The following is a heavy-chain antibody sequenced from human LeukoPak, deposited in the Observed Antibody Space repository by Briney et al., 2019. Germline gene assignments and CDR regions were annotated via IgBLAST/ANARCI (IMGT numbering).Heavy chain of an antibody. Sequence: GGSLRLSCAASGFTFSSYGMHWVRQAPGKGLEWVAFIRYDGSNKYYADSVKGRFTISRDTSKNTLYLQMNSLRAEDTAVYSCAKDHDYGDYAVDYWGQGTLVTVSS. CDR2: IRYDGSNK. D-gene: IGHD4-17*01. V-gene: IGHV3-30*02. CDR1: GFTFSSYG. J-gene: IGHJ4*02. CDR3: AKDHDYGDYAVDY.